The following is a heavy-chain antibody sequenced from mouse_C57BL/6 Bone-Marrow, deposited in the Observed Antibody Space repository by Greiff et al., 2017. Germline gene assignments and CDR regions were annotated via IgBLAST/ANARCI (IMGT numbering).Heavy chain of an antibody. CDR2: IDPEIGDT. D-gene: IGHD1-1*02. Sequence: VQLQQSGAELVRPGASVKLSCTASGFNIKDDYIHWVKQRPEQGLEWIGWIDPEIGDTEYASKFQGKATITSDTSSNTAYLQLSSLPSEDTAVYYCSSFGGNYCDFWGQGTPLTVAS. J-gene: IGHJ2*01. V-gene: IGHV14-4*01. CDR3: SSFGGNYCDF. CDR1: GFNIKDDY.